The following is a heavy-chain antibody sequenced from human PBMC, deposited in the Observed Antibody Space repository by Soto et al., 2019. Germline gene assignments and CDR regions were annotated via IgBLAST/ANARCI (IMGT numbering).Heavy chain of an antibody. CDR1: GGSISSSSYY. CDR2: INHSGST. J-gene: IGHJ4*02. Sequence: SETLSLTCTVSGGSISSSSYYWGWIRQPPGKGLEWIGSINHSGSTNYNPSLKSRVTISVDTSKNQFSLKLSSVTAADTAVYYCARGRNSSGWYTDFDYWGQGTLVTVSS. V-gene: IGHV4-39*07. CDR3: ARGRNSSGWYTDFDY. D-gene: IGHD6-19*01.